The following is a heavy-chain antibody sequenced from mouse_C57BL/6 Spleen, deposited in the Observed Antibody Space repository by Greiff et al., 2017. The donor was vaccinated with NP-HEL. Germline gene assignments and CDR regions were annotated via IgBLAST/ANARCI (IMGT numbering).Heavy chain of an antibody. CDR3: VKAAIYYAMDY. Sequence: VQLMESGGGLVQPGASLRLSCAASGFTFTDYYMSWVRQPPGTAPEWLALISNKANGYTTEYTASGKGRFTISRDNSQNILYLQMNTLSAEDSATYYCVKAAIYYAMDYWGQGTSVTVSS. V-gene: IGHV7-4*01. J-gene: IGHJ4*01. CDR1: GFTFTDYY. CDR2: ISNKANGYTT.